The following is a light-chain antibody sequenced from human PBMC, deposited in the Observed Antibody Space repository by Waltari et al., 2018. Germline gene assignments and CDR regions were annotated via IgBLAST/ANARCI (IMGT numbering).Light chain of an antibody. J-gene: IGKJ4*01. V-gene: IGKV3-20*01. CDR3: QQYGSSPPSLT. CDR1: QSVSSSY. Sequence: EMVLTQSTGTLSLSPGERATLSCRASQSVSSSYLAWYQQKPGQAPRLLIYGASSRATGIPDRFSGSGSGTDFTLTISRLEPEDFAVYYCQQYGSSPPSLTFGGGTKVEIK. CDR2: GAS.